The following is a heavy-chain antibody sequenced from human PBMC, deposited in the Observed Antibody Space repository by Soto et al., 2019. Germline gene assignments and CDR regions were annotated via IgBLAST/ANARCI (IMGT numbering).Heavy chain of an antibody. Sequence: LRLSCAASGFICTSYDMSWVRQAPGKGLEWVSTILVGGSTHYEDSVKGRFTISRDGSKNTVYLQMNSLTAGDTAVYYCAKATATGGGAFEICGQGTMVTVSS. CDR3: AKATATGGGAFEI. CDR2: ILVGGST. J-gene: IGHJ3*02. V-gene: IGHV3-23*01. CDR1: GFICTSYD. D-gene: IGHD2-8*02.